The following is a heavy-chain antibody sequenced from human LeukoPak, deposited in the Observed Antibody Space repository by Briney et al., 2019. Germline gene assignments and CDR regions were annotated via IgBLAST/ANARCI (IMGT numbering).Heavy chain of an antibody. Sequence: GGSLRLFCAASGFTFSSYGMHWVSQAPGRGLEWVAVIWFDGTKTFYVESVQGRFTISRDNSTDTLYLQMNDLRVEETAMYYCAKEGQTTVSLFYYNYYMDVWGTGTTVIVS. J-gene: IGHJ6*03. D-gene: IGHD4-11*01. CDR2: IWFDGTKT. CDR1: GFTFSSYG. V-gene: IGHV3-33*06. CDR3: AKEGQTTVSLFYYNYYMDV.